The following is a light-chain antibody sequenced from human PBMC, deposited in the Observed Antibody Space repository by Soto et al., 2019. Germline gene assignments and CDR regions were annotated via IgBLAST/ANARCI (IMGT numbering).Light chain of an antibody. CDR1: QSVSSN. V-gene: IGKV3D-15*01. CDR2: GVY. Sequence: EIVMTQSPTILSVSPGERATLSCRASQSVSSNLAWYQQKPGQPPRLLMYGVYTRAPGTPARFSGSGSGTEFTLTISSLQSEDFAVYYCQQYNNWITFGQGTRLEIK. CDR3: QQYNNWIT. J-gene: IGKJ5*01.